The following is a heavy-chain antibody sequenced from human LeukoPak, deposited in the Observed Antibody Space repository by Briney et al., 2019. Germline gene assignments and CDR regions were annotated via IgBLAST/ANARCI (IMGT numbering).Heavy chain of an antibody. J-gene: IGHJ6*03. CDR2: INHSGST. V-gene: IGHV4-34*01. CDR3: ARNYYDSSGYSLYYYYYMDV. Sequence: PSETLSLTCAVYGGSFTGYYWSWIRQPPGKGLEWIGEINHSGSTNYNPSLKSRVTISVDTSKNQFSLKLSSVTAADTAVYYCARNYYDSSGYSLYYYYYMDVWGKGTTVTVSS. CDR1: GGSFTGYY. D-gene: IGHD3-22*01.